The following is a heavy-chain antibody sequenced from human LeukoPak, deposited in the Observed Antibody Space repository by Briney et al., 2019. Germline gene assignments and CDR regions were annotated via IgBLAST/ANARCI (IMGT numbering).Heavy chain of an antibody. CDR3: ARDWAHGSFDL. CDR1: GYPFTAFS. J-gene: IGHJ4*02. V-gene: IGHV1-46*01. Sequence: ASVKVSCKALGYPFTAFSLHWVRQAPGQGPEWMAIINPGIFTTTYAQKLQDRITVTSDTSTATVYMELRSLRLEATAVYFCARDWAHGSFDLWGQGTLVTVSS. CDR2: INPGIFTT. D-gene: IGHD3-16*01.